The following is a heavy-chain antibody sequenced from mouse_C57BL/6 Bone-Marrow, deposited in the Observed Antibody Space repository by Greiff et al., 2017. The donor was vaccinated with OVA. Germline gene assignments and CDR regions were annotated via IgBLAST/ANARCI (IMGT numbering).Heavy chain of an antibody. J-gene: IGHJ4*01. CDR2: IYPGSGNT. CDR3: ARDGNPKDYYAMDY. Sequence: VQLQQSGAELVRPGASVKLSCKASGYTFTSYGISWVKQRTGQGLEWIGEIYPGSGNTYYNEKFKGKATLTADKSSSTAYMELRSLTSEDSAVYVCARDGNPKDYYAMDYWGQGTSVTVSA. V-gene: IGHV1-81*01. D-gene: IGHD2-1*01. CDR1: GYTFTSYG.